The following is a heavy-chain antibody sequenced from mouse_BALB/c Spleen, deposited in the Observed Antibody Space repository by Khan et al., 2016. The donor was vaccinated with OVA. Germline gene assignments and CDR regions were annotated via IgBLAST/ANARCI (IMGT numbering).Heavy chain of an antibody. J-gene: IGHJ4*01. Sequence: QIQLVQSGPELKKPGETVRISCKASGYTFTTAGIQWVQKMPGKGLKWIGWINTHSGVPKYAEDFKGRFAFSLEISVNTAYLQITNLKHEDTATYFCARGGADYYRNDGGAMEYWGQGTSVTVSS. CDR2: INTHSGVP. D-gene: IGHD2-14*01. CDR3: ARGGADYYRNDGGAMEY. CDR1: GYTFTTAG. V-gene: IGHV9-4*02.